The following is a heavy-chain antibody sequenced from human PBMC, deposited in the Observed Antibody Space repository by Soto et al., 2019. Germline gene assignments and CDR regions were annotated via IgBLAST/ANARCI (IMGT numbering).Heavy chain of an antibody. J-gene: IGHJ4*02. CDR3: AKARYSSSWYVFAH. Sequence: GGSLRLSCAASGFTFSSYGMHWVRQAPGKGLEWVAVISYDGSNKYYADSVKGRFTISRDNSKNTLYLQMNSLRAEDTAVYYCAKARYSSSWYVFAHWGQGTLVTVSS. D-gene: IGHD6-13*01. CDR1: GFTFSSYG. V-gene: IGHV3-30*18. CDR2: ISYDGSNK.